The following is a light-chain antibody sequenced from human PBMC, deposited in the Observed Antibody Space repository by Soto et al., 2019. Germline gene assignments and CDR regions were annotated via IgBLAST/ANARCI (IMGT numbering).Light chain of an antibody. J-gene: IGKJ1*01. CDR1: QSISSW. V-gene: IGKV1-5*01. Sequence: DIQMTQSPSTLSASVGDRVTITCRASQSISSWLAWYQQKPGKAPKLLIYDASSLESGVPSRFSGSGSGTEFTLTISSLQPDDFATYYCQQGFSAPPWTFGQGTKVDIK. CDR3: QQGFSAPPWT. CDR2: DAS.